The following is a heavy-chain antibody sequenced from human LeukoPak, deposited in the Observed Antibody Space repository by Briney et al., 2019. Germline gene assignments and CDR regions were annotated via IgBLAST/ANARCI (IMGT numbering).Heavy chain of an antibody. Sequence: SETLSLTCTASGGSISNYYWSWIRQTPGKGLEWIGYIHNSGSTKYNPSLKSPVSISVDTSKNQFSLKVNSVTAADTAVYYCARGGGWGNWNDAVDYWGQGTLVTVSS. CDR2: IHNSGST. V-gene: IGHV4-59*01. D-gene: IGHD1-1*01. CDR1: GGSISNYY. J-gene: IGHJ4*02. CDR3: ARGGGWGNWNDAVDY.